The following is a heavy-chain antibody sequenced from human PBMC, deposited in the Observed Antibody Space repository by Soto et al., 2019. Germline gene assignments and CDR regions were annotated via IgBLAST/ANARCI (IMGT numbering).Heavy chain of an antibody. D-gene: IGHD3-3*01. CDR1: GFTFSSYD. Sequence: PGGSLRLSCAASGFTFSSYDMSWVRQAPGKGLEWVSAISGSGGSTYYADSVKGRFTISRDNSKNTLYLQMNSLRAEDTAVYYCAKDSDFWSGYPDYWGQGTLVTVSS. CDR2: ISGSGGST. J-gene: IGHJ4*02. CDR3: AKDSDFWSGYPDY. V-gene: IGHV3-23*01.